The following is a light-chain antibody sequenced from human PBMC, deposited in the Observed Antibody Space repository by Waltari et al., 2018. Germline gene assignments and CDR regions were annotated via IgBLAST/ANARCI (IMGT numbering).Light chain of an antibody. V-gene: IGKV1-5*03. Sequence: DIQMTQSPSTLSASVGDRVTITCRASQNINSWLAWYQQKPGKAPKLLIYKASSLETGVPSRFSGSESGTEFTVTINSLQPDDFATYYCQQYNSYHIFTFGPGTKVEI. CDR1: QNINSW. CDR3: QQYNSYHIFT. CDR2: KAS. J-gene: IGKJ3*01.